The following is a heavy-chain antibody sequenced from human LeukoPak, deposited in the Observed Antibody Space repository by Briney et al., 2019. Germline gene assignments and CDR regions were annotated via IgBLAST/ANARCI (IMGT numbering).Heavy chain of an antibody. Sequence: ASVKVSCKASGYTFTSYGISWVRQAPGQGLEWMGWISAYSGNTGYAQKFQGRVTMTRNTAISTAYMELSSLRSEDTAVYFCVRTPPNWGADYWGQGTLVTVSS. J-gene: IGHJ4*02. CDR1: GYTFTSYG. CDR2: ISAYSGNT. V-gene: IGHV1-8*02. CDR3: VRTPPNWGADY. D-gene: IGHD7-27*01.